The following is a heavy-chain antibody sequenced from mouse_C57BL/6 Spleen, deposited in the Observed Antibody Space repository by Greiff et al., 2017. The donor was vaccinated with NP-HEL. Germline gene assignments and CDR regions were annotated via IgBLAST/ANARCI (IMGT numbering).Heavy chain of an antibody. D-gene: IGHD1-1*01. CDR3: ARENYGSSFLFDY. V-gene: IGHV1-81*01. J-gene: IGHJ2*01. CDR1: GYTFTSYG. CDR2: IYPRSGNT. Sequence: QVQLKQSGAELARPGASVKLSCKASGYTFTSYGISWVKQRTGQGLEWIGEIYPRSGNTYYDEKFKGKATLTADKSSSTAYMELRSLTSEDSAVYFCARENYGSSFLFDYWGQGTTLTVSS.